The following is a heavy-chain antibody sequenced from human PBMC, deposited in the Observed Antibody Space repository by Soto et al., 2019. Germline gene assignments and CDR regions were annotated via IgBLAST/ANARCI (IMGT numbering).Heavy chain of an antibody. CDR1: GFTFSSYA. CDR3: AKLAASPLYYYYYMDV. V-gene: IGHV3-23*01. Sequence: GGSLRLSCAASGFTFSSYAMSWVRQAPGKGLEWVSAISGSGGSTYYADSVKGRFTISRDNSKNTLYLQMNSLRAEDTAVYYCAKLAASPLYYYYYMDVWGKGTTVTVS. CDR2: ISGSGGST. J-gene: IGHJ6*03. D-gene: IGHD2-15*01.